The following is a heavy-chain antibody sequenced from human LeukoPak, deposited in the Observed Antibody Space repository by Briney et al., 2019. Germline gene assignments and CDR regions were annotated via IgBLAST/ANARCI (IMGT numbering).Heavy chain of an antibody. CDR3: ARVREDITIFGVAYYYYYYMDV. Sequence: PGGSLRLSCAASGFTVSSNYMSWVRPAPGKGLAWVSVIYSGGSTYYADSVKGRFTTSRDNSKNTLYLQMNSLRAEDTAVYYCARVREDITIFGVAYYYYYYMDVWGKGTTVTVSS. CDR1: GFTVSSNY. D-gene: IGHD3-3*01. CDR2: IYSGGST. J-gene: IGHJ6*03. V-gene: IGHV3-53*01.